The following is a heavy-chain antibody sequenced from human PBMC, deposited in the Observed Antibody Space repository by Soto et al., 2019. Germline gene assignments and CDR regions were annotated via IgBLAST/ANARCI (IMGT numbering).Heavy chain of an antibody. D-gene: IGHD6-19*01. CDR1: SPISYY. V-gene: IGHV4-59*13. CDR2: IYYTGST. J-gene: IGHJ4*02. CDR3: ATSSVWYYFAY. Sequence: SPISYYWSWIRQPPGKGLEWIGSIYYTGSTNYNPSLKSRVTISVDTSKNQFSLKMNSVTAADTAMYYCATSSVWYYFAYWGLGTLVTVSS.